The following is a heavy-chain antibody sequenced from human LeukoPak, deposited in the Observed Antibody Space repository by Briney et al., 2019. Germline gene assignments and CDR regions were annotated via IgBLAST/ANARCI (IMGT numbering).Heavy chain of an antibody. CDR1: GFTFSSYS. V-gene: IGHV3-48*04. J-gene: IGHJ4*02. CDR2: ISSSSSTI. Sequence: SGGSLRLSCAASGFTFSSYSMNWVRQAPGKGLEWVSYISSSSSTIYYADSVKGRFTISRENAKNSLYLQMNSLRAEDTAVYYCARERRASYGIYWGQGTLVTVSS. D-gene: IGHD5-18*01. CDR3: ARERRASYGIY.